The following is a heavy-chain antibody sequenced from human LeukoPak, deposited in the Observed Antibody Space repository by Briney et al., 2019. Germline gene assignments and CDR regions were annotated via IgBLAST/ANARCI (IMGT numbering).Heavy chain of an antibody. CDR3: AKGSDDYVWGSYRYTPFDY. Sequence: GGSLRLSCAASGFTFSDYYMSWIRQAPGKGLEWVSYISSSGTTIYYADSVKGRFTISRDNSKNTLYLQMNSLRAEDTAVYYCAKGSDDYVWGSYRYTPFDYWGQGTLVTVSS. CDR2: ISSSGTTI. V-gene: IGHV3-11*04. J-gene: IGHJ4*02. D-gene: IGHD3-16*02. CDR1: GFTFSDYY.